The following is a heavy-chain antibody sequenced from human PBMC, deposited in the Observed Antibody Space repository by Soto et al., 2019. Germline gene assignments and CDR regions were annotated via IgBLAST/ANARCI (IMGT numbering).Heavy chain of an antibody. CDR1: GFTFSSYG. V-gene: IGHV3-30*18. CDR2: ISYDGSKK. J-gene: IGHJ6*02. D-gene: IGHD2-15*01. Sequence: QVQLVESGGGVVQPGRSLRLSCAASGFTFSSYGMHWVRQAPGKGLEWVAVISYDGSKKYYADSVKGRFTISRDNSKNTLYLQVNSLRAEDTAVYYCAKVSGGPRNYGMDVWGQGTTVIVSS. CDR3: AKVSGGPRNYGMDV.